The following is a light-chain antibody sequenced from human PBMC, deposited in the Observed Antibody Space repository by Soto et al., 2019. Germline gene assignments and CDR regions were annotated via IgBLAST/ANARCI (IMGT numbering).Light chain of an antibody. V-gene: IGKV3-20*01. CDR1: QSVSSSY. Sequence: EIVLTQSPATLSSFPGDRVTLSCRASQSVSSSYLAWYQQKPGQAPRLLIYGASSRATGIPDRFSGSGSGTDFTLTISRLEPEDFAVYYCQYYGNSWSFGQGTKVDI. CDR2: GAS. CDR3: QYYGNSWS. J-gene: IGKJ1*01.